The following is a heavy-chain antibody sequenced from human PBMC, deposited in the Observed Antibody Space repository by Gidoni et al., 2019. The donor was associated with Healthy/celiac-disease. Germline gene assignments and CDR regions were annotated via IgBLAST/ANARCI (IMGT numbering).Heavy chain of an antibody. D-gene: IGHD4-17*01. Sequence: QLQLQESGPGLVKPSETLSLTCTVSGGSISSSSYYWGWIRQPPGKGLEWLGSIYYSGSTYYNPSLKSRVTISVDTSKNQFSLKLSSVTAADTAVYYCARPRNDYGDYDYFDYWGQGTLVTVSS. V-gene: IGHV4-39*01. J-gene: IGHJ4*02. CDR3: ARPRNDYGDYDYFDY. CDR1: GGSISSSSYY. CDR2: IYYSGST.